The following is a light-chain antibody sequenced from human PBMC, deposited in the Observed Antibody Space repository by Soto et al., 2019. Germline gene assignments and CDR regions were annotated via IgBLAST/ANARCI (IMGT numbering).Light chain of an antibody. CDR3: CSYAGSYTFYV. Sequence: QSVLTQPRSVSGSPGQSVTISCTGTSSDFGGYNYVSWYQQHPGKAPKLMIYDVNKRPSGVPDRFSGSKSGNTASLTISGLQAEDEADYYCCSYAGSYTFYVFGTGTKVTVL. J-gene: IGLJ1*01. CDR2: DVN. V-gene: IGLV2-11*01. CDR1: SSDFGGYNY.